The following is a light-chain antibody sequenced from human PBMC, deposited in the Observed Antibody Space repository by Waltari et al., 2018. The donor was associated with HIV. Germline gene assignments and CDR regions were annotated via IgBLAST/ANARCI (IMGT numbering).Light chain of an antibody. CDR2: WAS. V-gene: IGKV4-1*01. J-gene: IGKJ4*01. CDR1: QSVLYSSNNKNY. CDR3: QQYYSTPLT. Sequence: VLTQPPSASGTPGQRVTINCKSSQSVLYSSNNKNYLAWYQQKPGQPPELLIYWASTRESGVPDRFSGSGSATDFTLTISSLQAEDVAVYYCQQYYSTPLTFGGGTQVEIK.